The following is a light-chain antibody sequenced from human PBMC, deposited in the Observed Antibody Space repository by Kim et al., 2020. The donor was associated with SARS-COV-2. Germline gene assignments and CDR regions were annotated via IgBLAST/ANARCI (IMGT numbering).Light chain of an antibody. CDR3: QDYNSWT. Sequence: TLSASVGDGVTITCRASQSISLWLAWYQQKPGKAPNLLIYRASNLQSGVPSRFSGSGSGTEFTLTISSLQPDDVATYYCQDYNSWTFGQGTKLEI. CDR1: QSISLW. V-gene: IGKV1-5*03. J-gene: IGKJ2*01. CDR2: RAS.